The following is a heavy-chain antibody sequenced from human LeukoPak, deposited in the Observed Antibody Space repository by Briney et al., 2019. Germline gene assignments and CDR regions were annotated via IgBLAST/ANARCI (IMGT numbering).Heavy chain of an antibody. CDR3: AREAFPLQADATRFLGYCGGDCSPFDY. J-gene: IGHJ4*02. D-gene: IGHD2-21*02. V-gene: IGHV1-46*01. CDR2: INPSGDST. Sequence: GASVKISCKASGYTFTTYYVHWVRQAPGQGLEWMGIINPSGDSTSYAQKFEGRVIMTRDTSTTTVFMELSSLRSEDTAVYYCAREAFPLQADATRFLGYCGGDCSPFDYWGQGTLVTVSS. CDR1: GYTFTTYY.